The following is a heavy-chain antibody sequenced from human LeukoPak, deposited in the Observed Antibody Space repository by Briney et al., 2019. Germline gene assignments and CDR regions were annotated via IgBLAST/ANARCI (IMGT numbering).Heavy chain of an antibody. CDR2: IIPIFGTA. Sequence: SVKVSCKASGGTFSSYAISWVRQAPGQGLEWMGGIIPIFGTANYAQKFQGRVTITADESTSTAYMELSSLRSEDTAVYYCARARAYYDFWSGETPTRYYFDYWGQGTPVTVSS. CDR3: ARARAYYDFWSGETPTRYYFDY. J-gene: IGHJ4*02. CDR1: GGTFSSYA. D-gene: IGHD3-3*01. V-gene: IGHV1-69*13.